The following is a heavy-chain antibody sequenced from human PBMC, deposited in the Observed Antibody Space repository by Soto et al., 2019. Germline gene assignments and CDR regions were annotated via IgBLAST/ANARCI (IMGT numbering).Heavy chain of an antibody. CDR2: IWYDGSNK. CDR1: GSTFRSKG. Sequence: GGPMRPSFPASGSTFRSKGMHWVRKTPGKGLEWVAVIWYDGSNKYHADSVKGRFTISRDNSKNTLYLQMNSLRAEDTAVYYCARKESIAAPRAHYYYYGMDVWGQGTTVTVSS. V-gene: IGHV3-33*01. J-gene: IGHJ6*02. D-gene: IGHD6-6*01. CDR3: ARKESIAAPRAHYYYYGMDV.